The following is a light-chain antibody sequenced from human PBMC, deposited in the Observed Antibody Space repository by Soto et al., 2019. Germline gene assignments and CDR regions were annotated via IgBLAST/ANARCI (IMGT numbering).Light chain of an antibody. Sequence: DIQMTQSPSTLSASVGDRVTITCRASQSISSWLAWYQQKPGKAPKLLIYDASSLESGVPSRFSGSGSGTEFTLTISSRQPDDFATYYCQQYNSYSPPLNCGAGTKVDIK. CDR3: QQYNSYSPPLN. CDR1: QSISSW. CDR2: DAS. V-gene: IGKV1-5*01. J-gene: IGKJ4*01.